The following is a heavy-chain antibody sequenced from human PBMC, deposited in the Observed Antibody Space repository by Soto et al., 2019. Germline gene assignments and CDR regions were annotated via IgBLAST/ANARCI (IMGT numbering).Heavy chain of an antibody. J-gene: IGHJ5*02. Sequence: SSVPVSCPASGGTFSSYTIIWVRQAPGQGLEWMGRIIPILGIANYAQKFQGRVTITADKSTSTAYMELSSLRSEDTAVYYCARDWNNSGYYVGVLNWFDPWVQGTLVTVSS. CDR2: IIPILGIA. V-gene: IGHV1-69*04. D-gene: IGHD3-3*01. CDR1: GGTFSSYT. CDR3: ARDWNNSGYYVGVLNWFDP.